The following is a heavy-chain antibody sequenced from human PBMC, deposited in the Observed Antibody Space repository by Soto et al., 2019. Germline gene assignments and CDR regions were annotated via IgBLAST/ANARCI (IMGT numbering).Heavy chain of an antibody. Sequence: QVQMVQSGPEVKMPGASVKVSCKTSGYTFTAYGLAWLRQAPGQRPEGMGWVSTNDDRTNYARKFQGRVTMTTDRSTPTTSMELRSLGTDDTAVYYCARELNTESSAYYSFAFWGQGTLVTVSS. J-gene: IGHJ4*02. V-gene: IGHV1-18*01. CDR1: GYTFTAYG. CDR3: ARELNTESSAYYSFAF. CDR2: VSTNDDRT. D-gene: IGHD3-22*01.